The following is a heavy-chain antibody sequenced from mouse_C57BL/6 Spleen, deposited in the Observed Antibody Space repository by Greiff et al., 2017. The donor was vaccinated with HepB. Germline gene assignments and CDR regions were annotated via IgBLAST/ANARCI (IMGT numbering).Heavy chain of an antibody. Sequence: EVQLQQSGPELVKPGASVKIPCKASGYTFTDYNMDWVKQSHGKSLEWIGDINPNNGGTIYNQKFKGKATLTVDKSSSTAYMELRSLTSEDTAVYYCARIITTVVGGYFDYWGQGTTLTVSS. CDR3: ARIITTVVGGYFDY. J-gene: IGHJ2*01. CDR1: GYTFTDYN. D-gene: IGHD1-1*01. CDR2: INPNNGGT. V-gene: IGHV1-18*01.